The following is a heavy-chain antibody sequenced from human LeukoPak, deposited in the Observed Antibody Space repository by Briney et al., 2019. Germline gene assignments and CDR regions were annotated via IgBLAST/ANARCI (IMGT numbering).Heavy chain of an antibody. V-gene: IGHV1-8*02. CDR1: GGTFSSYA. D-gene: IGHD4-17*01. Sequence: EASVKVSCKASGGTFSSYAISWVRQATGQGLEWMGWMNPNSGNTGYAQKFQGRVTMTRDTSINTAYMELSRLRSDDTAVYYCAKDRFDYGDYDYWGQGTLVTVSS. CDR3: AKDRFDYGDYDY. CDR2: MNPNSGNT. J-gene: IGHJ4*02.